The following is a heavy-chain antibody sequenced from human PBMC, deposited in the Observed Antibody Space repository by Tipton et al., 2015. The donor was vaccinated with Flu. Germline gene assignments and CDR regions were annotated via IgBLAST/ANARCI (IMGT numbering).Heavy chain of an antibody. D-gene: IGHD5/OR15-5a*01. Sequence: VQLVQSGGGVVQPGGSLRLSCAASGFTFSRYGMSWVRQAPGKGLEWVAGFSGSGTTYFADSVKGRITISRDFSKNTMYLQMNSLRAEDTAVYYCAKVIPELVSGLDYWGQGTLVTVSS. CDR2: FSGSGTT. J-gene: IGHJ4*02. CDR1: GFTFSRYG. V-gene: IGHV3-23*04. CDR3: AKVIPELVSGLDY.